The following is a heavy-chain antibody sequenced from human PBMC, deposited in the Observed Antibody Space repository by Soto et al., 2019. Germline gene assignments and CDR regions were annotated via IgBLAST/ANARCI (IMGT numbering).Heavy chain of an antibody. J-gene: IGHJ5*02. CDR2: ISHSGTST. Sequence: GGSLRLSCAVSGVTFSNFAMNWVRQAPGKGLEWVSGISHSGTSTYYADSVKGRFTISRDNSKNTLYLQMNSLRAEDTAVYYCAKGSWVHHGSEGGNWLDPWGQGTLVTVSS. V-gene: IGHV3-23*01. D-gene: IGHD3-10*01. CDR1: GVTFSNFA. CDR3: AKGSWVHHGSEGGNWLDP.